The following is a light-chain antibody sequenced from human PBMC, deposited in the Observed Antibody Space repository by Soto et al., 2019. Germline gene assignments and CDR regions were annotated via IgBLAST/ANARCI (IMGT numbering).Light chain of an antibody. CDR2: GAS. CDR1: QSVRSN. J-gene: IGKJ1*01. CDR3: QQYSYWPPGT. Sequence: EIVMTQSPATLSVSPGERATLSCRASQSVRSNLAWYQQKPGQAPRLLIYGASTRATGIPVRFSGSGSGTEFTLTISSLQSEDVAVYYCQQYSYWPPGTFGQGTKVEIK. V-gene: IGKV3-15*01.